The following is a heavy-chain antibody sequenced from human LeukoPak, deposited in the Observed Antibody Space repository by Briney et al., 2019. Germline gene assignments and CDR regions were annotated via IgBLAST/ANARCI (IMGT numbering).Heavy chain of an antibody. CDR3: AILGYCSGGSCYHGDY. CDR1: GGSFSGYY. Sequence: PSETLSLTCAVYGGSFSGYYWSWIRQPPGKGLEWIGEINHSGSTNYNPSLKSRVTISVDTSKNQFSLKLSSVTAADTAVYYCAILGYCSGGSCYHGDYWGQGTLVTVSS. V-gene: IGHV4-34*01. D-gene: IGHD2-15*01. CDR2: INHSGST. J-gene: IGHJ4*02.